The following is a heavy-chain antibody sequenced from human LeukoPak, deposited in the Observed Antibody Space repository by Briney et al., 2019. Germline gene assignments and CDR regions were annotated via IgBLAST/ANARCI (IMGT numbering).Heavy chain of an antibody. Sequence: SVKVSCKASGGTFSSYAISWVRQVPGQGLEWMGGIIPIFGTANYAQKFQGRVTITTDESTSTAYMELSSLRSEDTAVYYCAREDSSGYYRYFDYWGQGTLVTVSS. J-gene: IGHJ4*02. V-gene: IGHV1-69*05. D-gene: IGHD3-22*01. CDR2: IIPIFGTA. CDR3: AREDSSGYYRYFDY. CDR1: GGTFSSYA.